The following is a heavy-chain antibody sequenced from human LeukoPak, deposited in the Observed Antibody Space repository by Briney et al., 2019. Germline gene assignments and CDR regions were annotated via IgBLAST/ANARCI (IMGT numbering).Heavy chain of an antibody. Sequence: SETLSLTCTVSGYSISSGYYWGWIRQPPGKGLEWIGSIYHSGSTYYNPSLKSRVTISVDTSKNQFSLKLSSVTAADTAVYFCASGNYYDSSGRFDYWGQGTLVTVSS. CDR2: IYHSGST. CDR1: GYSISSGYY. D-gene: IGHD3-22*01. J-gene: IGHJ4*02. CDR3: ASGNYYDSSGRFDY. V-gene: IGHV4-38-2*02.